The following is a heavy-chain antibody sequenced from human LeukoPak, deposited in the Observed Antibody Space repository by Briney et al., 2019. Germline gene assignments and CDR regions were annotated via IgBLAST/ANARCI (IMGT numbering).Heavy chain of an antibody. J-gene: IGHJ4*02. CDR3: AREGVTPFDY. V-gene: IGHV3-66*02. Sequence: GGALRLSCAASGVTVSSNYMSWVREAPGKGREWVSVIYSGGSTYYADSVKGRFTISRDNSKNTLYLQMNILRAEDTAVYYCAREGVTPFDYWGQGTLVTVSS. CDR2: IYSGGST. D-gene: IGHD2-21*02. CDR1: GVTVSSNY.